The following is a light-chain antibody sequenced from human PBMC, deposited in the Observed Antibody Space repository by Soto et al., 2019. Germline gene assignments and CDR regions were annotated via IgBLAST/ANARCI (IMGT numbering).Light chain of an antibody. Sequence: DILMTQSPASLSECPRERPSLSCSSSQRLSSNFAGYQQKPGQATPLLLYGVSTSGTGVPARFSGSGFEKEVTYAISSRQCDDSAVDYSLQHNNSPALTIGGGTKVDIK. CDR3: LQHNNSPALT. CDR2: GVS. V-gene: IGKV3-15*01. CDR1: QRLSSN. J-gene: IGKJ4*01.